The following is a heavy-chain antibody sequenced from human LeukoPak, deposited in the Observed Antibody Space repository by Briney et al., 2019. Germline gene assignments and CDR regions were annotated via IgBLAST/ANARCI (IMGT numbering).Heavy chain of an antibody. CDR3: ARDAYYYDSRGENYFNY. CDR2: ITSTSSYI. Sequence: GGSLRLSCAASGFTFSSYSMNWVRQAPGKGLEWVSSITSTSSYIYYADSVRGRFTISRDNAKNSLYLQMNSLRAEDTAVYYCARDAYYYDSRGENYFNYWGQGTLVTVSS. J-gene: IGHJ4*02. CDR1: GFTFSSYS. D-gene: IGHD3-22*01. V-gene: IGHV3-21*01.